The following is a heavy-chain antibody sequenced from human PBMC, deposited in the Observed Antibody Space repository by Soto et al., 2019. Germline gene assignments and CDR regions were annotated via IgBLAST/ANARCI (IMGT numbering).Heavy chain of an antibody. V-gene: IGHV1-69*08. CDR1: GGTFSTYT. CDR3: AIEHLPWRQLVAFRLGDFYYYYVRYV. Sequence: VQLVKSGAEVKKPGYSVNVSCKASGGTFSTYTISWVRQAPGQGLEWMGRIIPMSGMENYAHTFQGRVTITADKPTITSYMELSGLRSEDTALYYCAIEHLPWRQLVAFRLGDFYYYYVRYVLGQGTTVTFSS. J-gene: IGHJ6*02. D-gene: IGHD6-13*01. CDR2: IIPMSGME.